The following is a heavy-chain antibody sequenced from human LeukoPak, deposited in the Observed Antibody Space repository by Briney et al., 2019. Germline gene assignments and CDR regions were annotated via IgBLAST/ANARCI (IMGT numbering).Heavy chain of an antibody. V-gene: IGHV3-23*01. CDR1: GFPFSSCA. J-gene: IGHJ4*02. CDR2: LIGSGERT. D-gene: IGHD3-3*01. Sequence: GGSLRLSCVASGFPFSSCAMSWVRQAPGKGLEWVSNLIGSGERTYYADSAKGRFTISRDNSRNTVYLQMDSLRDDDTAVYYCAKDRGTIFGVLSGVEGFDYWGQGALVTVSS. CDR3: AKDRGTIFGVLSGVEGFDY.